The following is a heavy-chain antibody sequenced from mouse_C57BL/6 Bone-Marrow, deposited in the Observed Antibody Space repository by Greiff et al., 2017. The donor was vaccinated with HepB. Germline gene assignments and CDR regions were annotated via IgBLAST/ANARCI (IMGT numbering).Heavy chain of an antibody. D-gene: IGHD2-1*01. CDR3: ARSDGNYLPDY. Sequence: DVKLQESGGGLVKPGGSLKLSCAASGFTFSSYAMSWVRQTPEKRLEWVATISDGGSYTYYPDNVKGRFTISRDNAKNNLYLQMSHLKSEDTAMYYCARSDGNYLPDYWGQGTTLTVSS. J-gene: IGHJ2*01. V-gene: IGHV5-4*03. CDR1: GFTFSSYA. CDR2: ISDGGSYT.